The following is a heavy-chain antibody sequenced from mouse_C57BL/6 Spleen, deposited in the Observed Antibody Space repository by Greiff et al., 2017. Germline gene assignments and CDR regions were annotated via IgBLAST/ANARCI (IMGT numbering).Heavy chain of an antibody. CDR2: INPGSGGT. Sequence: VQLQQSGAELVRPGTSVKVSCKASGYAFTNYLIEWVKQRPGQGLEWIGVINPGSGGTNYNEKFKGKATLTADKSSSTAYMQLSSLTSEDSAVYFCARGGSSRGMDYWGQGTSVTVSS. D-gene: IGHD1-1*01. CDR3: ARGGSSRGMDY. CDR1: GYAFTNYL. J-gene: IGHJ4*01. V-gene: IGHV1-54*01.